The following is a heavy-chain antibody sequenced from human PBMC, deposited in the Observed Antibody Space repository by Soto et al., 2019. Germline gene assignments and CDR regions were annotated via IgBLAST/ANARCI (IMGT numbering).Heavy chain of an antibody. CDR2: IHYSGSI. D-gene: IGHD2-21*02. V-gene: IGHV4-30-4*08. Sequence: WTWIRQSPGKGLEWIGYIHYSGSIIYNPSFKSRVTISVDTSKNQFSLQLSSATAADTAVYFCAREDDGGDRDYYGLDVWGQGTTVTVSS. CDR3: AREDDGGDRDYYGLDV. J-gene: IGHJ6*02.